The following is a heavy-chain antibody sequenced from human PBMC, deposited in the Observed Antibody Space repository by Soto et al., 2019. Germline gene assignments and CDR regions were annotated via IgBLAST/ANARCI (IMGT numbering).Heavy chain of an antibody. D-gene: IGHD1-26*01. V-gene: IGHV1-18*01. J-gene: IGHJ4*01. CDR3: ARALCIVGATTIHY. Sequence: ASVKVSCKASGYTFTSYGISWVRQAPGQGLEWMGWISAYNGNTNYAQKLQGRVTMTTDTSTSTAYMELRSLRSDDTAVYYCARALCIVGATTIHYWCQGNLVTVSS. CDR1: GYTFTSYG. CDR2: ISAYNGNT.